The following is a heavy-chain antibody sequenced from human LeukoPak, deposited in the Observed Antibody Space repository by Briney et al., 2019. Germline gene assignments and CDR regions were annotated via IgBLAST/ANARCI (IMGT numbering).Heavy chain of an antibody. CDR3: AKGDYYDSSGYYVY. D-gene: IGHD3-22*01. CDR2: ISGSGGST. V-gene: IGHV3-23*01. Sequence: GGSPRLSCAASGFTFSSYAMSWVRQAPGKGPQWVSDISGSGGSTYYADSVKGRFTISRDNSKNTVYLQMNSLRAEDTAVYYCAKGDYYDSSGYYVYWGQGTLVTVSS. J-gene: IGHJ4*02. CDR1: GFTFSSYA.